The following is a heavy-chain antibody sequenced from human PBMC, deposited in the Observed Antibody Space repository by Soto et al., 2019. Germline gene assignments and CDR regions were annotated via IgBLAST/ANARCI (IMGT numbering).Heavy chain of an antibody. D-gene: IGHD2-2*02. CDR1: GFTFSTYS. J-gene: IGHJ6*02. CDR2: ISSRSDI. Sequence: TGGSLRLSCVVSGFTFSTYSINWVRQAPGKGLEWVSSISSRSDIYYADSVKGRFIISRDNAKNSVSLQMNSLRAEDTAVYYCAREYTAWPLAYGLDVWGQGTTVTVSS. V-gene: IGHV3-21*01. CDR3: AREYTAWPLAYGLDV.